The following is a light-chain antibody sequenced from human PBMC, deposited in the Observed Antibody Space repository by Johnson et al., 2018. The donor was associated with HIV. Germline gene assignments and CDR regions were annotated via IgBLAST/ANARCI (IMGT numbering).Light chain of an antibody. J-gene: IGLJ1*01. CDR1: SSNIGNNY. V-gene: IGLV1-51*02. CDR3: GTWDSSLSAAYV. CDR2: ENN. Sequence: SVLTQPPSVSAAPGQTVTISCSGSSSNIGNNYISWYQQLPGTAPKLLIYENNKRPSGIPDRFSGSKSGTSATLGITGLQTGDEADYYCGTWDSSLSAAYVFGTGTKVTVL.